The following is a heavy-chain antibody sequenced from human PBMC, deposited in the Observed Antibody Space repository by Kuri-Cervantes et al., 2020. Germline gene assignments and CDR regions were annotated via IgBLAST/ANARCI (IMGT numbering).Heavy chain of an antibody. CDR2: INAGNGNT. CDR1: GYTFTSYS. CDR3: ARSTTPYCSSTSCRNYYYYYYMDV. J-gene: IGHJ6*03. Sequence: ASVKVSCKASGYTFTSYSMHWVRQAPGQRLEWMGLINAGNGNTKYSQKLQGRVTMTTDTSTSTAYMELRSLRSDDTAVYYCARSTTPYCSSTSCRNYYYYYYMDVWGKGTTVTVSS. D-gene: IGHD2-2*01. V-gene: IGHV1-3*01.